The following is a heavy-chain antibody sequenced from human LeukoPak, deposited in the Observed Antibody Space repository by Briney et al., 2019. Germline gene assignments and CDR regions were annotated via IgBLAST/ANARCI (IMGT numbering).Heavy chain of an antibody. CDR2: IYTSGST. CDR3: ARDHYDFWSGYYTGISYYYYVDV. J-gene: IGHJ6*03. V-gene: IGHV4-4*07. Sequence: SETLSLTCTVSGGSISSYYWSWIRQPAGKGLEWIGRIYTSGSTNYNPSLKSRVTMSVDTSKNQFSLKLSSVTAADTAVYYCARDHYDFWSGYYTGISYYYYVDVWGKGTTVTVSS. D-gene: IGHD3-3*01. CDR1: GGSISSYY.